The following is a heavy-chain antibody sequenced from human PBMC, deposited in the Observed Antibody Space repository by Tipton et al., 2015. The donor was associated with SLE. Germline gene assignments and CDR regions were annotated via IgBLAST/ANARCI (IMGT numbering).Heavy chain of an antibody. CDR2: ISSSSTYI. D-gene: IGHD6-13*01. Sequence: SLRLSCAASGFTFSSYSMNWVRQAPGKGLEWVSFISSSSTYIYYADSVEGRFTISRGNAKNSLYLQMNSLRADDTAVYYCARGGYSSSWYVYWGQGTLVTVSS. V-gene: IGHV3-21*03. J-gene: IGHJ4*02. CDR1: GFTFSSYS. CDR3: ARGGYSSSWYVY.